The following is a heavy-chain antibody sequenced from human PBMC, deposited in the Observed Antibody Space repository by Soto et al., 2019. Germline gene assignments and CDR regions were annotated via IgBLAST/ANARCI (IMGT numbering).Heavy chain of an antibody. CDR1: NSSLGAFH. V-gene: IGHV4-34*12. Sequence: SDTLSLTCAIYNSSLGAFHWTWIRQPPGKGLEWIGELIHGGSTNYNPSLKSRVTFSLDTSKSQFSLHVMSVTAADTAVYYCARSPLSYDYVRQTWREVGDSFDVWGRGTSVTVSS. CDR2: LIHGGST. CDR3: ARSPLSYDYVRQTWREVGDSFDV. D-gene: IGHD3-10*02. J-gene: IGHJ3*01.